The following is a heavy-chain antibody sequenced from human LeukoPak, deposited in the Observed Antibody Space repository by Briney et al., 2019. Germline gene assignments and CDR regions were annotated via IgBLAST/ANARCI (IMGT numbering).Heavy chain of an antibody. V-gene: IGHV1-69*05. CDR1: GGTSSSYA. CDR3: ARVWSRELRAPDWFDP. J-gene: IGHJ5*02. Sequence: SVKVSCKASGGTSSSYAISWVRQAPGQGLEWMGGIIPIFGTANYAQKFQGRVTITTDESTSTAYMELSSLRSEDTAVYYCARVWSRELRAPDWFDPWGQGTLVTVSS. CDR2: IIPIFGTA. D-gene: IGHD3-10*01.